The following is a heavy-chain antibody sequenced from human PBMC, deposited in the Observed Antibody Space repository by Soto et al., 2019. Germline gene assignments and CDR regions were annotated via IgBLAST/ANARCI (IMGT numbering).Heavy chain of an antibody. CDR1: GFTVSTYG. J-gene: IGHJ4*02. Sequence: QVQLVESGGGVVQPGRSLRLSCAVSGFTVSTYGMHWVRQAPGKGLEWVAVISRDGGTKYYADSVKGRFTISRDNSKNTLFREVKSLRCEDMAVYYCTGEVASGYWVQGTLVTVSS. D-gene: IGHD2-8*02. CDR2: ISRDGGTK. V-gene: IGHV3-30*03. CDR3: TGEVASGY.